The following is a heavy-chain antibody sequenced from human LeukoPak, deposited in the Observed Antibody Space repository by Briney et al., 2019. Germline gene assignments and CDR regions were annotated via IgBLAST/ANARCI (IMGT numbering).Heavy chain of an antibody. CDR2: ISSSSSYI. V-gene: IGHV3-21*01. CDR3: AREAYCGGDCSEFDP. D-gene: IGHD2-21*02. J-gene: IGHJ5*02. CDR1: GFTFSSYS. Sequence: PGGSLRLSCAASGFTFSSYSMNWVRQAPGKGLEWVSSISSSSSYIYYADSVEGRFTISRDNAKNSLYLQMNSLRAEDTAVYYCAREAYCGGDCSEFDPWGQGTLVTVSS.